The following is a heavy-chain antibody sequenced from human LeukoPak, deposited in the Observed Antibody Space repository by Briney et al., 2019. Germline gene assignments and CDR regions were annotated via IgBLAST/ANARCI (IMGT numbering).Heavy chain of an antibody. D-gene: IGHD5-18*01. Sequence: GASVKVSCKASGYTFTSYGISWVRQAPGQGLEWMGWISAYNGNTNYAQKLQGRVTMTTDTSTSTAYMELRSLRSDDTAVYYCVRDRRQLWDIPWEMGLPTTNGYYYYGMDVWGQGTTVTVSS. CDR3: VRDRRQLWDIPWEMGLPTTNGYYYYGMDV. J-gene: IGHJ6*02. CDR2: ISAYNGNT. CDR1: GYTFTSYG. V-gene: IGHV1-18*01.